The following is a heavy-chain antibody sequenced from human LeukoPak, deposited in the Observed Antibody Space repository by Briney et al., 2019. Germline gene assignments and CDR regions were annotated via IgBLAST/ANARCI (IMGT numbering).Heavy chain of an antibody. CDR2: ISAYNGNT. CDR3: ARSRTSVQSTDYYGCNYYYYMDV. Sequence: ASVKVSCKASGYTFTSYGISWVRQAPGQGLEWMGWISAYNGNTNYAQKLQGRVTMTTDTSTSTAYMELRSLRSDDTAVYYCARSRTSVQSTDYYGCNYYYYMDVWGKGTTVTVSS. CDR1: GYTFTSYG. D-gene: IGHD3-10*01. V-gene: IGHV1-18*01. J-gene: IGHJ6*03.